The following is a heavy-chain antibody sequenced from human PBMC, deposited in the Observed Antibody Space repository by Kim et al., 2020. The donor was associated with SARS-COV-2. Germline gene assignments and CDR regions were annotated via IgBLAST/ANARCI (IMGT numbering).Heavy chain of an antibody. D-gene: IGHD3-10*01. J-gene: IGHJ4*02. V-gene: IGHV3-9*01. CDR1: GFTFDDYA. CDR3: AKDITYTIYLLDFDY. CDR2: ISWNSGSI. Sequence: GGSLRLSCAASGFTFDDYAMHWVRQAPGKGLEWVSGISWNSGSIGYADSVKGRFTISRDNAKNSLYLQMNSLRAEDTALYYCAKDITYTIYLLDFDYWGQGTLVTVSS.